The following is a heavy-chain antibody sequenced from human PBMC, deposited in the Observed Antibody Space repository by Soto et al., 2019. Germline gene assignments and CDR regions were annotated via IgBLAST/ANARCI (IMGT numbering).Heavy chain of an antibody. V-gene: IGHV4-59*01. J-gene: IGHJ4*02. D-gene: IGHD3-3*01. CDR3: ARGPFFRFDY. CDR1: GGSISSYY. Sequence: ETLSLTCTVSGGSISSYYWSWIRQPPGKGLEWIGYIYYSGSTNYNPSLKSRVTISVDTSKNQFSLKLSSVTAADTAVYYCARGPFFRFDYWGQGTLVTVSS. CDR2: IYYSGST.